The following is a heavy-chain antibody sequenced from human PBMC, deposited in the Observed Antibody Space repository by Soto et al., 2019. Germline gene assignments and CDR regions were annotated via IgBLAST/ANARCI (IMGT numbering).Heavy chain of an antibody. CDR2: IIPIFGTA. CDR1: GGTFSSYA. Sequence: SVKFSCKASGGTFSSYAISWVRQAPGQGLEWMGGIIPIFGTANYAQKFQGRVTITADKSTSTAYMELSSLRSEDTAVYYCARRQYAVVAGFPYYYYYGMDVWGQGTTVTVSS. V-gene: IGHV1-69*06. J-gene: IGHJ6*02. D-gene: IGHD6-19*01. CDR3: ARRQYAVVAGFPYYYYYGMDV.